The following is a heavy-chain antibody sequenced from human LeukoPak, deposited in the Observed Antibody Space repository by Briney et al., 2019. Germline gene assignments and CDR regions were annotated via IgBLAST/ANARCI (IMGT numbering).Heavy chain of an antibody. CDR1: GFTFSSYA. V-gene: IGHV3-30-3*01. J-gene: IGHJ4*02. CDR2: ISYDGSNK. D-gene: IGHD6-19*01. Sequence: GGSLRLSCAASGFTFSSYAMHWVRQAPGKGLEWVAVISYDGSNKYYADSVKGRFTISRDNSKNTLYLQMNSLGAEDAAVYYCARGGEQWLFDYWGQGTLVTVSS. CDR3: ARGGEQWLFDY.